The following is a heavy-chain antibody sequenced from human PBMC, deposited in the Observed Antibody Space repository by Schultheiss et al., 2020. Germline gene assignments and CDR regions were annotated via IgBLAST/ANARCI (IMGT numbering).Heavy chain of an antibody. CDR3: ARDLAVGSGSSGWYDY. Sequence: SETLSLTCAVYGGSFSGYYWSWIRQPPGKGLEWIGEINHSGSTYYNPSLKSRVTISVDTSKNQFSLKLSSVTAADTAVYYCARDLAVGSGSSGWYDYWGQGTLVTVSS. CDR1: GGSFSGYY. D-gene: IGHD6-19*01. CDR2: INHSGST. J-gene: IGHJ4*02. V-gene: IGHV4-34*01.